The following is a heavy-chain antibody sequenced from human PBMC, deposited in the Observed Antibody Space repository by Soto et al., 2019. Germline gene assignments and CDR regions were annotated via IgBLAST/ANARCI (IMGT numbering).Heavy chain of an antibody. D-gene: IGHD6-6*01. CDR2: IIPIFGTA. CDR1: GGTFSSYA. Sequence: QVQLVQSGAEVKKPGSSVKVYCKASGGTFSSYAISWVRQAPGQWLEWMGGIIPIFGTANYAQKFQGRVTITADDSTRTAYMELSSLRSEDTAVYYCARVEYSSSWGDYGMDVWGQGTTVTVSS. CDR3: ARVEYSSSWGDYGMDV. J-gene: IGHJ6*02. V-gene: IGHV1-69*01.